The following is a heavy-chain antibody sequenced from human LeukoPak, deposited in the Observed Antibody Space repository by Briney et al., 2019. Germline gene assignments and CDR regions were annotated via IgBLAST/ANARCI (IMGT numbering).Heavy chain of an antibody. CDR2: TSSSSSYT. CDR1: GFTFSNYN. V-gene: IGHV3-11*06. Sequence: GGSLRLSCAASGFTFSNYNMSWIRQAPGKGLEWVSYTSSSSSYTNYADSVKGRFTISRDNAKNLLYLQMNSLRAEDTAVFYCARHFHCSGGLCYLPTRDAFDIWSQGTMVTVYS. CDR3: ARHFHCSGGLCYLPTRDAFDI. J-gene: IGHJ3*02. D-gene: IGHD2-15*01.